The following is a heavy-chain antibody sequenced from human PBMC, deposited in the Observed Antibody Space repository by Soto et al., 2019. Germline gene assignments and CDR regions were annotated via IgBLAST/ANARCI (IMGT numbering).Heavy chain of an antibody. CDR2: AYYSEST. CDR3: ARNSNWKVDY. V-gene: IGHV4-39*01. D-gene: IGHD1-1*01. Sequence: SQTLSLTCTVSGASIRSSTYQWGWIRQPPGRGLEWIGSAYYSESTYYNPSLKSRVTISVDTSKNQFSLKVSSVTAADTAVYYCARNSNWKVDYWGQGTLVTV. CDR1: GASIRSSTYQ. J-gene: IGHJ4*02.